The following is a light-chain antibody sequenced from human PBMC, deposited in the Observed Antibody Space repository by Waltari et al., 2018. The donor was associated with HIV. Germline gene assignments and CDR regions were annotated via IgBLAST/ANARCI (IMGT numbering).Light chain of an antibody. CDR1: SGSIGTNS. CDR2: EGN. J-gene: IGLJ2*01. V-gene: IGLV6-57*02. Sequence: NFMLTQPHSVSESPGKTVTISCTGSSGSIGTNSVQWYQKRPGSAPTTVINEGNRRPSGVPDRFSGSIDSSSNSASLTISGLKTEDEADYYCQSYDSTNHVVFGGGTKLTVL. CDR3: QSYDSTNHVV.